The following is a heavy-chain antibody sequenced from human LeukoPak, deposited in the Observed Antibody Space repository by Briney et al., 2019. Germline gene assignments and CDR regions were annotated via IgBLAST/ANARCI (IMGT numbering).Heavy chain of an antibody. J-gene: IGHJ4*02. CDR1: GGSISSYY. CDR3: ASASGWYD. Sequence: SETLSLTCTVSGGSISSYYWSWIRQPAGKGLEWIGEINHSGSTNYNPSLKGRVTISVDTSKNQFSLKLSSVTAADTAVYYCASASGWYDWGQGTLVTVSS. D-gene: IGHD6-19*01. CDR2: INHSGST. V-gene: IGHV4-34*01.